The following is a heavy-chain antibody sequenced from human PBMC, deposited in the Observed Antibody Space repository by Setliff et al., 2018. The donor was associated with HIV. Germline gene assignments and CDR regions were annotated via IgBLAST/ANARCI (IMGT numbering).Heavy chain of an antibody. D-gene: IGHD3-22*01. Sequence: PSETLSLTCAVYGGSFSGYYWSWIRQPPGKGLEWIGEINHSGSTKYNPSLKSRVNISVDTSKNQFSLRLKSVTAADTAVYYCARHDYYDSGGFYTLYYFDYWGPGTLVTV. CDR3: ARHDYYDSGGFYTLYYFDY. V-gene: IGHV4-34*01. J-gene: IGHJ4*02. CDR2: INHSGST. CDR1: GGSFSGYY.